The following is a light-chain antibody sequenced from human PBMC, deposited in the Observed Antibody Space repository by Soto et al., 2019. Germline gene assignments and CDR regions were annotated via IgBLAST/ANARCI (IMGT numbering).Light chain of an antibody. J-gene: IGKJ2*01. Sequence: EIVMTQSPATLSVSPGERATLSCRASQSVSSNLAWYQQKPGQAPSLLIYGASTRATGIPARFSGSGSGTEFTLTISSLQSEDFAVYECQRYNNWPSMYTFGQGSKLEIK. CDR2: GAS. V-gene: IGKV3-15*01. CDR3: QRYNNWPSMYT. CDR1: QSVSSN.